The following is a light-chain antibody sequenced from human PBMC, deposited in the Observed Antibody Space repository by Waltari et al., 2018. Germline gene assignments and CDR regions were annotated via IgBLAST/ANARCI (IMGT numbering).Light chain of an antibody. Sequence: QSVLTQPPSASGTPGQRVTISCSGSSSNIGSNYVYWYQQLPGTAPKLLIYRNNHRPSGVPDRFSVSNAGTSASLAISGLRSEDEADYYCAAWDDSLSGPVFGGGTKLTVL. V-gene: IGLV1-47*01. J-gene: IGLJ3*02. CDR1: SSNIGSNY. CDR2: RNN. CDR3: AAWDDSLSGPV.